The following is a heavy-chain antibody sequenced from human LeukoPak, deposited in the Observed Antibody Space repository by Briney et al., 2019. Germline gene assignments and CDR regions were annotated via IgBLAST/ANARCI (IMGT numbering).Heavy chain of an antibody. Sequence: PGGSLRLSCAASGFIFSDSAIHWVRQAPGKGLEWVGRIRSRANSYATAHAASVKGRFTVSRDDSKNTACLQMNSLKTEDTAVYYCSTQWLVGNYWGQGTLVTVSS. CDR3: STQWLVGNY. CDR2: IRSRANSYAT. CDR1: GFIFSDSA. J-gene: IGHJ4*02. D-gene: IGHD6-19*01. V-gene: IGHV3-73*01.